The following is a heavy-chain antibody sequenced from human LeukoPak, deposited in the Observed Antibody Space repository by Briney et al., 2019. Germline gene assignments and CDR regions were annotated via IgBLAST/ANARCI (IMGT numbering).Heavy chain of an antibody. CDR3: ARVFQDPWRPYYDSSGYQFDY. Sequence: SETLCLTCAVSGYSISSGYAWGWTGQPPGKGLEGIGSIYHSGSTYYNPSSKSRVTKSVDTPKNKFPLKQRSVTAADTGVYYCARVFQDPWRPYYDSSGYQFDYWGQGTLVTVSS. CDR1: GYSISSGYA. V-gene: IGHV4-38-2*01. J-gene: IGHJ4*02. CDR2: IYHSGST. D-gene: IGHD3-22*01.